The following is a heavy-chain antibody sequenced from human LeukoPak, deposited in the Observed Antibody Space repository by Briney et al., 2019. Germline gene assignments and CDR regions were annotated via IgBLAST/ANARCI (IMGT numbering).Heavy chain of an antibody. Sequence: PSETLSLTCAVYGGSFSGCYCSWIRQPPGKGLEWIGEINQSGSTNYNPSLKSRVTISVDTSKNQFSLKLSSVTAADTAVYYCARVYYSSSYDYWYFDLWGRGTLVTVSS. V-gene: IGHV4-34*01. CDR3: ARVYYSSSYDYWYFDL. D-gene: IGHD6-13*01. CDR1: GGSFSGCY. CDR2: INQSGST. J-gene: IGHJ2*01.